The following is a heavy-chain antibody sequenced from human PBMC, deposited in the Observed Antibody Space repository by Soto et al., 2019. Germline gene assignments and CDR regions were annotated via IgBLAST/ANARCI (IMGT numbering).Heavy chain of an antibody. D-gene: IGHD5-12*01. Sequence: QVQLVESGGGVVQPGRSLRLSCAASGFTFSSYAMHWVRQAPGKGLEWVAVISYDGSNKYYADSVKGRFTISRDNSKHTLYLQMNSLRAEDTAVYYCARVDNDAFDIWGQGTMVTVSS. CDR2: ISYDGSNK. V-gene: IGHV3-30-3*01. J-gene: IGHJ3*02. CDR1: GFTFSSYA. CDR3: ARVDNDAFDI.